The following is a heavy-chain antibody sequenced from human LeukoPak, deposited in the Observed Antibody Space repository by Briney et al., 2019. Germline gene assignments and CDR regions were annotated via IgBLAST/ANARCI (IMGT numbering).Heavy chain of an antibody. CDR1: GYTLTELS. D-gene: IGHD1-14*01. CDR2: FDPENGET. J-gene: IGHJ5*02. V-gene: IGHV1-24*01. CDR3: ARGRPGDNWFDP. Sequence: ASVKVSCKVSGYTLTELSMHWVRQAPGKGLEWMGGFDPENGETIYAQKFQGRVTMTEDTSTDTAYMELSSLRSEDTAVYYCARGRPGDNWFDPWGQGTLVTVSS.